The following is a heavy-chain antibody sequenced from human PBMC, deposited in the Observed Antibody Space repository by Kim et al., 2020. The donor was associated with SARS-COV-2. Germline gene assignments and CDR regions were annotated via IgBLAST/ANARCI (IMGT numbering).Heavy chain of an antibody. Sequence: GGSLRLSCAASGFTFSSYGMHWVRQAPGKGLEWVAVIWYDGSNKYYADSVKGRFTISRDNSKNTLYLQMNSLRAEDTAVYYCARGLRGGFQWLVCDYWGQGTLVTVSS. CDR2: IWYDGSNK. CDR3: ARGLRGGFQWLVCDY. J-gene: IGHJ4*02. CDR1: GFTFSSYG. V-gene: IGHV3-33*01. D-gene: IGHD6-19*01.